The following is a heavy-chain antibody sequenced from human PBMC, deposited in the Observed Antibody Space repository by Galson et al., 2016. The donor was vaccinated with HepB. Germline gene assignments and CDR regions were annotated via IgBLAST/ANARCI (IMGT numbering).Heavy chain of an antibody. V-gene: IGHV3-23*01. D-gene: IGHD3-10*01. Sequence: SLRLSCAASGFFFSGRAMSWVRQAPGKGLEWVSGINRYGATTGYAASVKGRFTISRDNAKNSLYLQMNSLRDEDTAVYYCARERAETVAQGVIRVHRIHYYYGMDVWGQGTTVTASS. CDR3: ARERAETVAQGVIRVHRIHYYYGMDV. J-gene: IGHJ6*02. CDR2: INRYGATT. CDR1: GFFFSGRA.